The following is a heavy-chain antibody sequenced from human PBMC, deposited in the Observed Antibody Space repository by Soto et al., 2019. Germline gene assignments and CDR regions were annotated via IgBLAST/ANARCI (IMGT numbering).Heavy chain of an antibody. J-gene: IGHJ4*02. Sequence: GGSLRLSCAASGFSISSYAMSWVRQAPGKGLEWVSDISGSGGDTQYADSVKGRFTISRDISKNTLYLQMNSLRADDTAVYYCAKDRFVVVVAATPGFWGQGTLVTVSS. CDR1: GFSISSYA. V-gene: IGHV3-23*01. CDR2: ISGSGGDT. CDR3: AKDRFVVVVAATPGF. D-gene: IGHD2-15*01.